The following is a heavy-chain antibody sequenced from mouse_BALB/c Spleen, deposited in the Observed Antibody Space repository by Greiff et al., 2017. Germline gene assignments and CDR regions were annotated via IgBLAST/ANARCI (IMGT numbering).Heavy chain of an antibody. CDR3: ARDPSMDY. J-gene: IGHJ4*01. V-gene: IGHV5-12-1*01. Sequence: EVQLVESGGGLVKPGGSLKLSCAASGFAFSSYDMSWVRQTPEKRLEWVAYISSGGGSTYYPDTVKGRFTISRDNPKNTLFLQMTSLRSEDTAMYYCARDPSMDYWGQGTSVTVSS. CDR2: ISSGGGST. CDR1: GFAFSSYD.